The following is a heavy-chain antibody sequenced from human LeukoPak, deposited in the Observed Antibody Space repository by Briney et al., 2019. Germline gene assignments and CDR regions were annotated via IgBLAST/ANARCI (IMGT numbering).Heavy chain of an antibody. CDR1: GGTFSSYA. J-gene: IGHJ6*03. D-gene: IGHD2/OR15-2a*01. V-gene: IGHV1-69*13. CDR2: IIPIFGTA. Sequence: SVKVSCKASGGTFSSYAISWVRQAPGQGLEWMGGIIPIFGTANYAQKFQGRVTITADESTSTAYMELSSVRSEDTAVYYCARFLKNPVNRRGPANYYMDVWGKGTTVTISS. CDR3: ARFLKNPVNRRGPANYYMDV.